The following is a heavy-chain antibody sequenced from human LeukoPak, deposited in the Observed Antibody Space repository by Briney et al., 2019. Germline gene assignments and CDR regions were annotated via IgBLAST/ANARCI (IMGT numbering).Heavy chain of an antibody. V-gene: IGHV3-74*01. CDR1: GCTFSSHW. CDR3: ARGGYYNNWFDP. D-gene: IGHD3-10*01. J-gene: IGHJ5*02. CDR2: INSDGSST. Sequence: GGSLRLSCAASGCTFSSHWMHWVRQAPGKGLVWVSRINSDGSSTSYADSVKGRFTISRDNAKNTLYLQLNSLRAENTAVYYWARGGYYNNWFDPWGQGTLVTVSS.